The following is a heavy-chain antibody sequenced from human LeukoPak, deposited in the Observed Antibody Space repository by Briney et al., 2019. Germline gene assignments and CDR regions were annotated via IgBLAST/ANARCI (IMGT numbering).Heavy chain of an antibody. Sequence: GGSLRLSCAASGLTVSSNYMNWVRQAPGKGLEWVLVIYSGGSTYYADSVKGRFTISRDNSKNTLYLQMNSLRAEDTAVYYCARGAYGSGSYGDNWFDPWGQGTLVTVSS. CDR3: ARGAYGSGSYGDNWFDP. CDR1: GLTVSSNY. J-gene: IGHJ5*02. V-gene: IGHV3-66*01. CDR2: IYSGGST. D-gene: IGHD3-10*01.